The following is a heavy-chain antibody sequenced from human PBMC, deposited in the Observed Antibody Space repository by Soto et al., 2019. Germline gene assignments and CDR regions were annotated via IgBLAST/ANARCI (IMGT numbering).Heavy chain of an antibody. D-gene: IGHD2-15*01. CDR2: ISAYNGNT. J-gene: IGHJ5*02. CDR3: ARDGLPEDIVVVVAAPGLGFGADP. Sequence: ASVKVSCKASGYTFTSYGISWVRQAPGQGLEWMGWISAYNGNTNYAQKLQGRVTMTTDTSTSTAYMELRSLRSDDTAVYYCARDGLPEDIVVVVAAPGLGFGADPWGQGTLVTVSS. V-gene: IGHV1-18*01. CDR1: GYTFTSYG.